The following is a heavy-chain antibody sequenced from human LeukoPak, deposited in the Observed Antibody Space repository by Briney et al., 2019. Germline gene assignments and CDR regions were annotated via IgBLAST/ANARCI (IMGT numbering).Heavy chain of an antibody. CDR3: AREVGWLRPADPLTQYYYYGMDV. Sequence: ASVKVSCKASGYTFTSYDINWVRQATGQGLEWMGWMNPNSGNTGYAQKFQGRVTMTRNTSISTAYMELSSLRSEDTAVYYCAREVGWLRPADPLTQYYYYGMDVWGQGTTVTVSS. V-gene: IGHV1-8*01. CDR2: MNPNSGNT. D-gene: IGHD5-12*01. J-gene: IGHJ6*02. CDR1: GYTFTSYD.